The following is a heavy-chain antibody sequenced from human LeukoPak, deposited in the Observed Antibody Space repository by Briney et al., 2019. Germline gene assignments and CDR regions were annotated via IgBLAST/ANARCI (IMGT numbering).Heavy chain of an antibody. V-gene: IGHV6-1*01. D-gene: IGHD3-16*01. Sequence: SQTLSLTCAISGDSVSNNNAAWNWIRQSPSKGLEWLGRTYYRSKWYTDYAVSVSSRITINPDASKNQFSLQLNSVTPEDTAVYYCASSSLRGSDAFDIWGQGTMVTVSS. CDR3: ASSSLRGSDAFDI. CDR2: TYYRSKWYT. J-gene: IGHJ3*02. CDR1: GDSVSNNNAA.